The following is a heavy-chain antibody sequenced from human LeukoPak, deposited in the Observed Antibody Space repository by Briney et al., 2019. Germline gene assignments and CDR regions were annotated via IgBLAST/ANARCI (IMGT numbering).Heavy chain of an antibody. CDR1: GGTFSSYA. D-gene: IGHD2-2*02. CDR3: ARAGYCSSTSCYTGAAFDI. V-gene: IGHV1-69*13. Sequence: SVKVSCKASGGTFSSYAISWVRQAPGQGLEWMGGIIPIFGTANYAQKFQGRVTITADESTSTAYMELSSLRSEDTAVYYCARAGYCSSTSCYTGAAFDIWGQGTMVTVSS. J-gene: IGHJ3*02. CDR2: IIPIFGTA.